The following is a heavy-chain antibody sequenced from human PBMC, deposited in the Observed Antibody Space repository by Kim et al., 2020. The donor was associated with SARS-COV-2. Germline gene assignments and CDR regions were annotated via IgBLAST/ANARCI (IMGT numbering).Heavy chain of an antibody. D-gene: IGHD3-16*01. CDR3: AKVAGPVTFGGPSDY. V-gene: IGHV3-9*01. J-gene: IGHJ4*02. Sequence: DSVKGRFTISRDNAKNSLYLQMNSLRAEDTALYYCAKVAGPVTFGGPSDYWGQGTLVTVSS.